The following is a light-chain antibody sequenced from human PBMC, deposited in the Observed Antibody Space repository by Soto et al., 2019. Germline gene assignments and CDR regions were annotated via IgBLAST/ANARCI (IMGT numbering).Light chain of an antibody. J-gene: IGLJ3*02. Sequence: QSVLTQPPSASGSPGQSVTISCTGTSSDVGAYNYVSWYQQHAGKAPKLVIYEVTKRPSGVPDRFSDSKSANTASLTVSGRQAEDEADYYCSAFASSNTWVFGGGTKLTVL. CDR3: SAFASSNTWV. V-gene: IGLV2-8*01. CDR1: SSDVGAYNY. CDR2: EVT.